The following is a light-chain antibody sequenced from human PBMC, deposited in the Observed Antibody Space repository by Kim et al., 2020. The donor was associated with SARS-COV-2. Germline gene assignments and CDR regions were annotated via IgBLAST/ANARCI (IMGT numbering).Light chain of an antibody. J-gene: IGLJ3*02. CDR3: AAWDDSLNGWV. CDR1: SSNIGSNT. V-gene: IGLV1-44*01. CDR2: SNN. Sequence: GQRVTIACSGGSSNIGSNTVNWYQQRPGTAPKRLIYSNNQRPSGVPDRFSGSKSGTSASLAISGLQSEDEADYYCAAWDDSLNGWVFGGGTKLTVL.